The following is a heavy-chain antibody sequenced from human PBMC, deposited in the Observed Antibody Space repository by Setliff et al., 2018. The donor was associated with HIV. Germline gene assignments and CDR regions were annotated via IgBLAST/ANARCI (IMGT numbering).Heavy chain of an antibody. CDR2: INPSGGST. V-gene: IGHV1-46*01. Sequence: ASVKVSCKASGYTFTNYYMHWVRQAPGRGLEWMGIINPSGGSTSYAQKFQGRVSMTADTSTNNVHMYLSSLRSEDTAIYYCARGGPGSSFGYDWFDPWGQGTPVTVSS. D-gene: IGHD5-18*01. J-gene: IGHJ5*02. CDR3: ARGGPGSSFGYDWFDP. CDR1: GYTFTNYY.